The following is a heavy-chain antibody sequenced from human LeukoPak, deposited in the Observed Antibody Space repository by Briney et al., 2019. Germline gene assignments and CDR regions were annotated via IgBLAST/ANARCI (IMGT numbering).Heavy chain of an antibody. D-gene: IGHD6-19*01. V-gene: IGHV4-59*01. CDR1: GGSISSYY. CDR3: ARATYSSGWGTSDY. J-gene: IGHJ4*02. Sequence: SETLSLTCTVPGGSISSYYWSWIRQPPGKGLEWNGYIYYSGSTNYNASLQSRVTISVDTSKNQFSLKLSSVIAADTAVYYCARATYSSGWGTSDYWGQGTLVTVSS. CDR2: IYYSGST.